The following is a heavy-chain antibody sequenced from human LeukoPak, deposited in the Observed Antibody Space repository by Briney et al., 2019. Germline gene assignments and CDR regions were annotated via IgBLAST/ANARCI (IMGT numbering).Heavy chain of an antibody. CDR2: ISYDGSNK. Sequence: PGGSLRLSCAASGFTFSSYGMHWVRQAPGKGLEWVAVISYDGSNKYYADSVKGRFTISRDNSKNTLYLQMNSLRAGDTAVYYCAKELRGYSYGLRNNWFDPWGQGTLVTVSS. V-gene: IGHV3-30*18. D-gene: IGHD5-18*01. J-gene: IGHJ5*02. CDR3: AKELRGYSYGLRNNWFDP. CDR1: GFTFSSYG.